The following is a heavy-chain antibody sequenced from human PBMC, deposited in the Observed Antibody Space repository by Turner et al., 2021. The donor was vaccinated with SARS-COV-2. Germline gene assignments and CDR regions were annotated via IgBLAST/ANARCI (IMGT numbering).Heavy chain of an antibody. D-gene: IGHD2-21*02. CDR3: ATDGGGDCDQTVY. V-gene: IGHV3-74*01. Sequence: EGQLVESGGGLVEPGGFLPLSCVASGFTFRCYWMHGGRQARGKGLVWVNRIKGDGSSTTDADSVQGLFTISRDNAKNTLYLQMNSRRAEDTAVYYCATDGGGDCDQTVYWGQGTLVTVSS. CDR2: IKGDGSST. CDR1: GFTFRCYW. J-gene: IGHJ4*02.